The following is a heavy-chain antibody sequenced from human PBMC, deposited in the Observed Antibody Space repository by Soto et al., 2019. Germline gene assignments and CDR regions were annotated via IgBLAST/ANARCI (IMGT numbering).Heavy chain of an antibody. CDR1: GDTFNLYS. CDR3: ESNYGSGYRAFDY. V-gene: IGHV1-69*02. Sequence: QVQLVQSGAEVKSAGSSVKVSCKASGDTFNLYSINWVRQAPGLGLEWVGRVNPILSMSNYAQRFQGRVTMNADKSTGTAYMELRSLRSEDTAIYYCESNYGSGYRAFDYWGQGALVTVSS. D-gene: IGHD3-10*01. CDR2: VNPILSMS. J-gene: IGHJ4*02.